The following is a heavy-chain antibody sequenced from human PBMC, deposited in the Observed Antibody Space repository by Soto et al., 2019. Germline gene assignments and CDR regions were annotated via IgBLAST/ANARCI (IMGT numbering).Heavy chain of an antibody. CDR1: GFTFSSYG. Sequence: QLGGSLRLSCAASGFTFSSYGMHWVRQAPGKGLEWVAVISYDGSNKYYADSVKGRFTISRDNSKNTLYLQMNSLRAEDTAVYYCAKDSGLNRRGKYYYYYYGMDVWGQGTTVTVSS. CDR3: AKDSGLNRRGKYYYYYYGMDV. CDR2: ISYDGSNK. J-gene: IGHJ6*02. V-gene: IGHV3-30*18.